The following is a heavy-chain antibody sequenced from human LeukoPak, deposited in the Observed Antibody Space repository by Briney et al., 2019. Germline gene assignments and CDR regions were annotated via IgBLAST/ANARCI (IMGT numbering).Heavy chain of an antibody. CDR1: GFTFSSYG. V-gene: IGHV3-30*03. J-gene: IGHJ4*02. CDR2: ISYDGSNK. Sequence: GGSLRLSCAASGFTFSSYGMHWVRQAPGKGLEWVAVISYDGSNKYYADSVKGRFTISRDNSKNTLYLQMNSLRAEDTAVYYCARSWGSAMIVVVSGGGAFDYWGQGTLVTASS. D-gene: IGHD3-22*01. CDR3: ARSWGSAMIVVVSGGGAFDY.